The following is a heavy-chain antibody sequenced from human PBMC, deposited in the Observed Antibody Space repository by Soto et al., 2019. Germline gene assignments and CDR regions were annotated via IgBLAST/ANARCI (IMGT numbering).Heavy chain of an antibody. D-gene: IGHD6-19*01. V-gene: IGHV4-39*01. CDR2: IYYSGCT. CDR3: ARHEAPSGWYFDY. CDR1: ASSLSSSSYY. J-gene: IGHJ4*02. Sequence: SETLPLTCPVSASSLSSSSYYWGWIRQPPGKGLKWIGCIYYSGCTYHHPSLKSRVTISVGPSKSQFSLKLSSLTAAGTAVYYCARHEAPSGWYFDYWGQGTLVTVSS.